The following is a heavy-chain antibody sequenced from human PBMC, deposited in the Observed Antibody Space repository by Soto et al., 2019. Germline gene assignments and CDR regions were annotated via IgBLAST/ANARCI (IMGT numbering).Heavy chain of an antibody. D-gene: IGHD7-27*01. Sequence: EVQLVESGGGLVQPGGSLRLSCVASGFTFTNYCMHWVRQAPGKGLEYLSAISNDAVHTYYANSVKDRFTISRDNSKDTLYLHMGSLRPEDMAVYYCASGHLPWDYHSYGMDVWGQGTTVTVSS. CDR3: ASGHLPWDYHSYGMDV. J-gene: IGHJ6*02. V-gene: IGHV3-64*01. CDR2: ISNDAVHT. CDR1: GFTFTNYC.